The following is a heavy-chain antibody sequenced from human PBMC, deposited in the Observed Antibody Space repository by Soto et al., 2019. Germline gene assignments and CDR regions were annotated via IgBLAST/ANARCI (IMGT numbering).Heavy chain of an antibody. D-gene: IGHD2-15*01. CDR1: GFTFSSYG. V-gene: IGHV3-33*01. CDR2: VWFDGSKS. Sequence: QVQLVESGGGVVQPGRSLRLTCAASGFTFSSYGIHWVRQAPGKGLEWVAVVWFDGSKSYYVDSVKGRFTVSKDNAENTVYRQMNSLRAEDTAVYYCARALGYCGGVDCYVVGTDDVFDIWGQGTIVTVSS. CDR3: ARALGYCGGVDCYVVGTDDVFDI. J-gene: IGHJ3*02.